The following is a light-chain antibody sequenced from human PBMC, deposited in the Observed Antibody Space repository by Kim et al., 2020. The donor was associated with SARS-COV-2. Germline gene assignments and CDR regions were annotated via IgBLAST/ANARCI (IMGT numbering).Light chain of an antibody. Sequence: SSELTQDPAVSVALGQTVRITCQGDSLRIYYASWYQQKPGQAPVLVIYGKNNRPSGIPDRFSGSSSGNTASLTIPGAQAEDEADYYCNSRDSSGNHWVFG. CDR3: NSRDSSGNHWV. CDR2: GKN. V-gene: IGLV3-19*01. CDR1: SLRIYY. J-gene: IGLJ3*02.